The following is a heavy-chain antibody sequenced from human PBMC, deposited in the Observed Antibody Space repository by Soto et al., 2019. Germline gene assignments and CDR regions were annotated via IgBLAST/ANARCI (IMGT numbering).Heavy chain of an antibody. D-gene: IGHD6-13*01. CDR2: IYYSGNSGST. J-gene: IGHJ6*02. CDR3: ARRGSSSWYGWPYGMDV. Sequence: TSETLSLTCTVSGGSISTSTYYWGWIRQPPGKGLEWIGNIYYSGNSGSTYYNPSLKSRVTISVDTSKNQFSLKLSSVTAADTAVYYCARRGSSSWYGWPYGMDVWGQGTTVTVSS. V-gene: IGHV4-39*01. CDR1: GGSISTSTYY.